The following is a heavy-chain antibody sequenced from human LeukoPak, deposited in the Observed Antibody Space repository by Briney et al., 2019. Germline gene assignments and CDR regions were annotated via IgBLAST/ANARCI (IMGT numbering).Heavy chain of an antibody. CDR2: ISSSGTTI. CDR3: AREGASRTFDF. D-gene: IGHD1-26*01. Sequence: GGSLRLSCAASGFTFSRYEMNWVRQAPGKGLEWVSYISSSGTTIYYADSVKGRFTISRDNAKNSLYLQMNSLRVEDTALYYCAREGASRTFDFWGQGTLATVSS. J-gene: IGHJ4*02. V-gene: IGHV3-48*03. CDR1: GFTFSRYE.